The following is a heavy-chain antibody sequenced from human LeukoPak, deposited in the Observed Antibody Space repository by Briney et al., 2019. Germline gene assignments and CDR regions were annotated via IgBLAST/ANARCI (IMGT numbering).Heavy chain of an antibody. V-gene: IGHV3-23*01. J-gene: IGHJ4*02. Sequence: QPGGSLRLSCAASGFTFSSYAMSWVRQAPGKGLEWVSAISGSGGSTYYADSVKGRFTISRDNSKNTLYLQMNSLRAEDTAVYYCAKDGYTYDYVWGGYRPIGTYFDYWGQGTLVTVSS. CDR3: AKDGYTYDYVWGGYRPIGTYFDY. D-gene: IGHD3-16*02. CDR1: GFTFSSYA. CDR2: ISGSGGST.